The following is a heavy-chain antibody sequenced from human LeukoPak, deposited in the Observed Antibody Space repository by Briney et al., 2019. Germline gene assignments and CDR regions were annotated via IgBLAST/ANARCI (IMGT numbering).Heavy chain of an antibody. D-gene: IGHD6-13*01. Sequence: GGSLRLSCAAAGFTFSNYDMHRVRQVTGKYLEWVSAIGTTGDTYYPGCVKGRFTISRENAKNSLYLQMNSLRPGDTAGYYCAKDQYSNSWYSLDYWGQGTLVTVSS. J-gene: IGHJ4*02. CDR2: IGTTGDT. CDR3: AKDQYSNSWYSLDY. V-gene: IGHV3-13*01. CDR1: GFTFSNYD.